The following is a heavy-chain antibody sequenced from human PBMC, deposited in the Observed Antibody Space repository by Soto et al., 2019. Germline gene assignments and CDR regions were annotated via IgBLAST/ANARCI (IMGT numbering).Heavy chain of an antibody. CDR3: AGGGGSSGRPQGWFDP. CDR2: IHHRGTT. CDR1: GGPVSSGTYY. Sequence: QVQLQESGPGLVRPSETLSLTCTVSGGPVSSGTYYWSWIRQPPGKGLEWIGYIHHRGTTKYNPSPKRQVIISPDKAKNQFGQELTSVSAGCSGFFYCAGGGGSSGRPQGWFDPWGQGTLVTVSS. D-gene: IGHD6-19*01. V-gene: IGHV4-61*01. J-gene: IGHJ5*02.